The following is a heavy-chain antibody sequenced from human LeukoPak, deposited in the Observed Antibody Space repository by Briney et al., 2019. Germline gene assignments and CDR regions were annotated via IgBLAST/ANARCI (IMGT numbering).Heavy chain of an antibody. CDR1: GGSFSGYY. D-gene: IGHD2-2*01. V-gene: IGHV4-34*01. CDR2: INHSGST. Sequence: PSETLSLTCAVYGGSFSGYYWSWLRQPPGKGLEWIGEINHSGSTNYNPSLKSRVTISVDTSKNQFSLRLSSVTAADTAVYYCARRGRRYCSSTSCYSEFDYWGQGTLVTVSS. J-gene: IGHJ4*02. CDR3: ARRGRRYCSSTSCYSEFDY.